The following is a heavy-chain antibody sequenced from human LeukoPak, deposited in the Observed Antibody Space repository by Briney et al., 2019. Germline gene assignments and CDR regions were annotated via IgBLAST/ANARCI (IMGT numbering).Heavy chain of an antibody. V-gene: IGHV3-9*01. CDR2: ISWNSGSI. CDR1: GFTFDDYA. J-gene: IGHJ6*02. D-gene: IGHD2-2*01. CDR3: AKDMGCSSTSCYYYYYGMDV. Sequence: GRSLRLSCAASGFTFDDYAMHWVRQAPGKGLEWVSGISWNSGSIGYADSVKGRFTISRDNAKNSLYLQMNRLRTEDTALYYCAKDMGCSSTSCYYYYYGMDVWGQGTTVTVSS.